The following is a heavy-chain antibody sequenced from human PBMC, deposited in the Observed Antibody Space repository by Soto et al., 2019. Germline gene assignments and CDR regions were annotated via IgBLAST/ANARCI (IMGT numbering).Heavy chain of an antibody. D-gene: IGHD3-16*01. Sequence: QVQLVESGGGVVQPGRSLGLSCAASGFTFSDYGMHWVRQAPGKGLEWVALISNDGSYKNYADSVKGRFTISRDNSKNTLYVHMNSLRAEDTAVYYCAKDSEPFRGIFDHWGQGTLVTVSS. CDR2: ISNDGSYK. V-gene: IGHV3-30*18. CDR1: GFTFSDYG. CDR3: AKDSEPFRGIFDH. J-gene: IGHJ4*02.